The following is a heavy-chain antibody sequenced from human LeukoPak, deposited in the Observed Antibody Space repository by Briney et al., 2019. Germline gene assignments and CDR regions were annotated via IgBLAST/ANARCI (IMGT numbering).Heavy chain of an antibody. CDR3: ARAEWEIGFDK. Sequence: SETLSLTCAVYGGSFSGYYWSWIRQPPGKGLEWIGEINHSGSTNYNPSLKSRVTISVDTSKNQFSLQLSSVTAADTAIYYCARAEWEIGFDKWGQGTLVTVSS. CDR2: INHSGST. D-gene: IGHD1-26*01. CDR1: GGSFSGYY. V-gene: IGHV4-34*01. J-gene: IGHJ4*02.